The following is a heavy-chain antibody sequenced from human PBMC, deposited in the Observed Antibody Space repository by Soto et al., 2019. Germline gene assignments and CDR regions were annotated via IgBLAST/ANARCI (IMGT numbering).Heavy chain of an antibody. Sequence: QVQLVESGGGVVQPGRSLRLSCAASGFTLSSYGMHWVRQAPGKGLEWVAVMSSDGTNKYYADSVKGRSTISRDNSENTLYLQMDSLRAEDTAVFYCAKGRYGSPWTAVDYWGQGTLVTVSS. V-gene: IGHV3-30*18. CDR2: MSSDGTNK. J-gene: IGHJ4*02. D-gene: IGHD6-19*01. CDR1: GFTLSSYG. CDR3: AKGRYGSPWTAVDY.